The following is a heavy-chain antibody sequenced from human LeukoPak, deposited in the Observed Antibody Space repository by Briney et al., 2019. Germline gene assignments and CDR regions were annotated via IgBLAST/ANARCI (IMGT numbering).Heavy chain of an antibody. V-gene: IGHV3-11*04. Sequence: PGGSLRLSCAASGFTFSDYYMSWIRQAPGKGLEWVSAISGSGSTTYYADSVKGRFTVSRDNSNNTLFLQMNSLRAEDTAVYYCARGDFYGGNYYDYWGQGTLVTVSS. J-gene: IGHJ4*02. CDR2: ISGSGSTT. D-gene: IGHD4-23*01. CDR1: GFTFSDYY. CDR3: ARGDFYGGNYYDY.